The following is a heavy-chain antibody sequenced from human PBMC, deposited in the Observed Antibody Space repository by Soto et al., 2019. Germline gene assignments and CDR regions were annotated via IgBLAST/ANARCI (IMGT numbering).Heavy chain of an antibody. J-gene: IGHJ5*01. CDR2: IYYSGST. Sequence: SETLSLTCTVSGGPIRSGDCYWGWIRQHPGKGLEWIGYIYYSGSTSYNPSLKSRTTISVDTSQNQFSLKLSSVTAADTAVYYCARSMYSDILTGHNWFDPWGQGTLVTVSS. V-gene: IGHV4-31*03. D-gene: IGHD3-9*01. CDR1: GGPIRSGDCY. CDR3: ARSMYSDILTGHNWFDP.